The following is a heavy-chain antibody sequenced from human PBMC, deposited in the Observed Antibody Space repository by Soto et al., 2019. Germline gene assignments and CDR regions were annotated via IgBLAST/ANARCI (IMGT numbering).Heavy chain of an antibody. CDR2: ISGSDGST. Sequence: LQLQESGPGLVKPSETLSLTCTVSGGSISSSSYYWGWIRQPPGKGLEWVSTISGSDGSTYYADSVKGRFTISRDISKNTLYLQMNSLRAEDTAIYYCAKERSSGYYFFDYWGQGTLVTVSS. V-gene: IGHV3-23*01. CDR1: GGSISSSSYY. J-gene: IGHJ4*02. CDR3: AKERSSGYYFFDY. D-gene: IGHD5-12*01.